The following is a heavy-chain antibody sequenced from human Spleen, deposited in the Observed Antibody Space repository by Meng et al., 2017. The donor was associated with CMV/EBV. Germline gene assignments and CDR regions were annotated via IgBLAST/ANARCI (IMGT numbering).Heavy chain of an antibody. CDR1: GYTFTSYG. CDR3: ARERTYYDFWSGPEGDAFDI. CDR2: ISAYNGNT. J-gene: IGHJ3*02. V-gene: IGHV1-18*01. Sequence: ASVKVSCKASGYTFTSYGISWVRQAPGQGLEWMGWISAYNGNTNYAQKLQGRVTMTRNTSISTAYMELRSLRSDDTAVHYCARERTYYDFWSGPEGDAFDIWGQGTMVTVSS. D-gene: IGHD3-3*01.